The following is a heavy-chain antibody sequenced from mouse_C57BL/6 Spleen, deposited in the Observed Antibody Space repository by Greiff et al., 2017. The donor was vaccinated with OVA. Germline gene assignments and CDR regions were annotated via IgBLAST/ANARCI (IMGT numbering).Heavy chain of an antibody. CDR3: SPLGGFAY. CDR1: GFTFSSYA. CDR2: ISDGGSYT. J-gene: IGHJ3*01. Sequence: EVKLQESGGGLVKPGGSLKLSCAASGFTFSSYAMSWVRQTPEKRLEWVATISDGGSYTYYPDNVKGRFTISRDNAKNNLYLQMSHLKSEDTAMYYCSPLGGFAYWGQGTLVTVSA. V-gene: IGHV5-4*03. D-gene: IGHD6-1*01.